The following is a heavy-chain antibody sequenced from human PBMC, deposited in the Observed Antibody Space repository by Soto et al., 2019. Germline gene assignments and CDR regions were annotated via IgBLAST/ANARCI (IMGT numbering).Heavy chain of an antibody. CDR3: AKDANYDFWSGYSNGMDV. CDR1: GFTFSNYG. J-gene: IGHJ6*02. V-gene: IGHV3-30*18. D-gene: IGHD3-3*01. Sequence: QVQLVESGGGVVQPGRSLRLSCAASGFTFSNYGMQWVRQAPGKGLEWVAVISYHGTNKFYADSVKGRFTITRDNSKSTLYLQMNSLRAEDTAVYYCAKDANYDFWSGYSNGMDVWGQGTTVTVSS. CDR2: ISYHGTNK.